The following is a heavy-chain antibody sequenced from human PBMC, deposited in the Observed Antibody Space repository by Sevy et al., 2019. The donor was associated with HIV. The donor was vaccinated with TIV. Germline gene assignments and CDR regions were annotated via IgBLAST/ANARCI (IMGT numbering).Heavy chain of an antibody. V-gene: IGHV4-39*01. J-gene: IGHJ3*02. CDR1: GGSISSSSYY. CDR3: ARTPARFLEWIAFDI. Sequence: SETLSLTCTVSGGSISSSSYYWGWIRQPPGKGLERIGSIYYSGSTYYNPSLKSRVTISVDTSKNQFSLKLSSVTAADTAVYYCARTPARFLEWIAFDIWGQGTMVTVSS. D-gene: IGHD3-3*01. CDR2: IYYSGST.